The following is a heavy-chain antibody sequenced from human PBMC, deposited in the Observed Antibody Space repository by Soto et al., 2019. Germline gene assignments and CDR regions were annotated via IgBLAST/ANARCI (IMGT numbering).Heavy chain of an antibody. CDR2: MTFDGSTK. CDR1: ELPFSTYQ. D-gene: IGHD1-26*01. J-gene: IGHJ4*02. CDR3: ASGSYFVN. Sequence: QLVESGGGVVQPGTSLRLSCVASELPFSTYQMYWVRQAPGKGLEGVAVMTFDGSTKYHADSVRGRFTISRDNSKNTLYLDMRSLRIEDTAVYYCASGSYFVNWGLGTLVTVSS. V-gene: IGHV3-30-3*01.